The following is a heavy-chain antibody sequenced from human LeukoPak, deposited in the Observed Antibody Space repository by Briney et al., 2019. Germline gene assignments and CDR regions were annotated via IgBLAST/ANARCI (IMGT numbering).Heavy chain of an antibody. J-gene: IGHJ4*02. CDR3: ARGGYGDPFDY. CDR2: ISVYKGNT. CDR1: GYTFTSYG. Sequence: ASVTVSCKASGYTFTSYGISWVRQAPGQGVEWMGWISVYKGNTNYAQKLQGRVTMTTDTSTSTAYMELRSLRSDDTAVYYCARGGYGDPFDYWGQGTLVTVSS. D-gene: IGHD4-17*01. V-gene: IGHV1-18*01.